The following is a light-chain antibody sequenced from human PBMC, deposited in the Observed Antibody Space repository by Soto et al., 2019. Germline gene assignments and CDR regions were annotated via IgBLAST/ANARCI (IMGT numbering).Light chain of an antibody. CDR1: QSLVYSDGNTY. J-gene: IGKJ1*01. CDR2: KVS. CDR3: RQGTNWPWT. V-gene: IGKV2-30*01. Sequence: DVVMTQSPLSLPVTLGQPASISCRSSQSLVYSDGNTYLNWFQQRPVQPPRRLIYKVSNRDSGVPDSFSGSGSGTDFTLKISRGEEEDVVVYYCRQGTNWPWTFGQGTKVEIK.